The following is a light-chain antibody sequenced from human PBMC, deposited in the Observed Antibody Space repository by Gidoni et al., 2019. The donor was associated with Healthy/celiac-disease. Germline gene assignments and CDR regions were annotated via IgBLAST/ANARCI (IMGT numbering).Light chain of an antibody. V-gene: IGKV1-5*03. Sequence: DIQMTQSPSTLSASVGDRVTITCRASQSISSWLAWYQQKPGKAPKLLFYKASSLESGVPSRFSGSGSVTEFTLTIRSLQPDDFATYYCQQYNSYSGTFGGGTKVEIK. J-gene: IGKJ4*01. CDR3: QQYNSYSGT. CDR1: QSISSW. CDR2: KAS.